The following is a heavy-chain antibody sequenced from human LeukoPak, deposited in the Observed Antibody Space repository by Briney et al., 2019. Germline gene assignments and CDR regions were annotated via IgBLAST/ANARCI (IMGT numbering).Heavy chain of an antibody. J-gene: IGHJ3*02. CDR1: GGSISSGGYS. D-gene: IGHD4-17*01. CDR2: IYHSGST. CDR3: ARGGGYGDYYYAFDI. Sequence: SETLSLTCTVSGGSISSGGYSWSWIRQPPGKGLEWIGYIYHSGSTYYNPSLKSRVTISVDRSKNQFSLKLSSVTAADTAVYYCARGGGYGDYYYAFDIWGQGTMVTVSS. V-gene: IGHV4-30-2*01.